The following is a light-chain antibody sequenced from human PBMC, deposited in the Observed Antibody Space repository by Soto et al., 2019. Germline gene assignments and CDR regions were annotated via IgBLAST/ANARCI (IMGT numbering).Light chain of an antibody. J-gene: IGKJ4*01. CDR2: TCS. CDR1: QSFQQSSGYTY. Sequence: TQSPLDIPITPCGPGHSSCKSCQSFQQSSGYTYLDWYLQKPGQSPQILIYTCSNRASGLPDRFRASGSGTDFTLKITRVEAEEVGVDYCMQTLQSRTFGGGTKVDIK. CDR3: MQTLQSRT. V-gene: IGKV2-28*01.